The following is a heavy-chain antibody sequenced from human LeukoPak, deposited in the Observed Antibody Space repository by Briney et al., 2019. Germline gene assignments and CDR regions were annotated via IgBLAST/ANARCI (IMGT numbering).Heavy chain of an antibody. D-gene: IGHD6-19*01. CDR3: ARDQVGSGWYNWFDP. Sequence: SETLSLTCTVSGGSISSYYWSWIRQPAGKGLEWSGRIYTSGSTNYNPSLKSRVTMSVDTSKNQFSLKLSSVTAADTAVYYCARDQVGSGWYNWFDPWGQGTLVTVSS. J-gene: IGHJ5*02. CDR1: GGSISSYY. CDR2: IYTSGST. V-gene: IGHV4-4*07.